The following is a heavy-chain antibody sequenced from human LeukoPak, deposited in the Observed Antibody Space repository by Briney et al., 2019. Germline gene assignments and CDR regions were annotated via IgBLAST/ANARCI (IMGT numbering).Heavy chain of an antibody. Sequence: GGSLRLSCAASGFTFSSYSMNWVRQAPGKGLEWVSYISSSSSTIYYADSVKGRFTISRDNAKNSLYLQMNSLRAEDTAVYYCARTSNPSYYYYYYYMDVWGKGTTVTVSS. D-gene: IGHD4-11*01. J-gene: IGHJ6*03. V-gene: IGHV3-48*01. CDR3: ARTSNPSYYYYYYYMDV. CDR2: ISSSSSTI. CDR1: GFTFSSYS.